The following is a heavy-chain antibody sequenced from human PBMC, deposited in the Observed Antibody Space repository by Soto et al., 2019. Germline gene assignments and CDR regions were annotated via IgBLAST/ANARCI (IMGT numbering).Heavy chain of an antibody. CDR3: ARDGISSSYYYYMDV. D-gene: IGHD6-6*01. V-gene: IGHV4-59*01. Sequence: QVQLQESGPGLVKPSETLSLTCTVSGGSISSYYWSWIRQPPGKGLEWIGYIYYSGSTNYNPSLKSRVTISVDTSKNQFSLKLSSVTAADTALYYCARDGISSSYYYYMDVWGKGTTVTVSS. J-gene: IGHJ6*03. CDR1: GGSISSYY. CDR2: IYYSGST.